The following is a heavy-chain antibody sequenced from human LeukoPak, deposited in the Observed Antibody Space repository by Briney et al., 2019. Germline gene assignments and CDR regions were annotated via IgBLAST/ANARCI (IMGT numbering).Heavy chain of an antibody. Sequence: GGSLRLSCAASGFNFSSYWMSWVRQAPGKGLEWVANIKQDGSEKYYVDSVKGRFTISRDNAKNSLYLQMNSLRAEDTAVYYCARLVVPATYYYYYYMDVWGKGTTVTVSS. CDR2: IKQDGSEK. CDR1: GFNFSSYW. J-gene: IGHJ6*03. V-gene: IGHV3-7*01. CDR3: ARLVVPATYYYYYYMDV. D-gene: IGHD2-2*01.